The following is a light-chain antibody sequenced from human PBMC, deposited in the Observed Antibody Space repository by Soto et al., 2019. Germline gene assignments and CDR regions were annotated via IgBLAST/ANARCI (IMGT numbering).Light chain of an antibody. Sequence: QSVLTQPPSASGSPGQSVTISCTGTSSDVGGYNYVSWYQQHPGKAPKLMIYEVSKRPSGVPDRFSGSKSGTSASLAITGLQAEDEADYYCQSYDSSLSVVVFGGGTKLTVL. CDR2: EVS. CDR1: SSDVGGYNY. V-gene: IGLV2-8*01. J-gene: IGLJ2*01. CDR3: QSYDSSLSVVV.